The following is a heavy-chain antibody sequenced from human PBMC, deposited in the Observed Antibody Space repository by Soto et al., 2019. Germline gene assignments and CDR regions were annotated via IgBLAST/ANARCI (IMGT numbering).Heavy chain of an antibody. CDR2: INHSGST. CDR3: ARGRVKGYCSGGSCPRSHYYYGMDV. Sequence: LTCAVYGGSFSGYYWSWIRQPPGKGLEWIGEINHSGSTNYNPSLKSRVTISVDTSKNQFSLKLSSVTAADTAVYYCARGRVKGYCSGGSCPRSHYYYGMDVWGQGTTVTVSS. CDR1: GGSFSGYY. J-gene: IGHJ6*02. V-gene: IGHV4-34*01. D-gene: IGHD2-15*01.